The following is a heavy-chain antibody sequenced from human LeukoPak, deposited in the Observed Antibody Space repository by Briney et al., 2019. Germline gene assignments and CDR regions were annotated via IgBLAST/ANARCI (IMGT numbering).Heavy chain of an antibody. V-gene: IGHV3-23*01. CDR1: GFTFSDYA. CDR3: ARDRGGSYSAIDY. CDR2: IRGGGHGP. D-gene: IGHD1-26*01. Sequence: GGSLRLSCTASGFTFSDYAMMWVRQSPGKGPEWVAAIRGGGHGPFYADSVRGRFTISRDNSKYTLFLQMNSLRAEDTAVYYCARDRGGSYSAIDYWGQGTLVTVSS. J-gene: IGHJ4*02.